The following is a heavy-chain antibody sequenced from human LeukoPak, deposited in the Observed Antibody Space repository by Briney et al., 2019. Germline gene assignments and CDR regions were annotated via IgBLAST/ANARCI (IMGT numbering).Heavy chain of an antibody. CDR2: ISATGDT. CDR1: GFSLSSHD. CDR3: ARVGYSSGWYFDY. J-gene: IGHJ4*02. D-gene: IGHD6-19*01. V-gene: IGHV3-13*04. Sequence: GGSLRLSCAASGFSLSSHDMHWVRQVTGKGLEWVSGISATGDTYYLGFVKGRFTISRENAKNALHLQMNSLRAGDTAVYYCARVGYSSGWYFDYWGQGTLVTVSS.